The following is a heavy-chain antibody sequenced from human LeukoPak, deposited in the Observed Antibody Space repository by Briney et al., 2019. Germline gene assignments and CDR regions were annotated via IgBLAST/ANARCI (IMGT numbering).Heavy chain of an antibody. CDR2: INPNSGGT. Sequence: ASVKVSCTASGYTFTGYYMHWVRQAPGQGLEWMGWINPNSGGTNYAQKFQGRVTMTRDTSISTAYMELSRLRSDDTAVYYCAREDDILTGYLDYWGQGTLVTVSS. J-gene: IGHJ4*02. V-gene: IGHV1-2*02. D-gene: IGHD3-9*01. CDR3: AREDDILTGYLDY. CDR1: GYTFTGYY.